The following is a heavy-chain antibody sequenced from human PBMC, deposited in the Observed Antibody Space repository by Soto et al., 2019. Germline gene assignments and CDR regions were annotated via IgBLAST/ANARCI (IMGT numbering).Heavy chain of an antibody. CDR2: IDGSSATT. Sequence: GGSLRLSCAASGFTFSDYAMSWVRQAPGKGLEWVSAIDGSSATTNYADYVKGRFTISRDNSKNTLFLHMSGLRAEDTAVYYCARDRRPSIYSGLAVWGQGTTVTVSS. D-gene: IGHD2-2*01. J-gene: IGHJ6*02. V-gene: IGHV3-23*01. CDR3: ARDRRPSIYSGLAV. CDR1: GFTFSDYA.